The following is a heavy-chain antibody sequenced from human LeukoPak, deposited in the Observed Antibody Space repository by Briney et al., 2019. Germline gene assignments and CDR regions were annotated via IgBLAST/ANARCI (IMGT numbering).Heavy chain of an antibody. Sequence: PGGSLRLSCAASGFTFSSYSMNWVRQAPGKGLEWVSSITGSSSYIYYADSVKGRFTISRDNAKNSLYLQMNSLRAEDTAVYYCARDGLLTYYYDSSGYPCDYWGQGTLVTVSS. CDR1: GFTFSSYS. CDR3: ARDGLLTYYYDSSGYPCDY. J-gene: IGHJ4*02. D-gene: IGHD3-22*01. CDR2: ITGSSSYI. V-gene: IGHV3-21*01.